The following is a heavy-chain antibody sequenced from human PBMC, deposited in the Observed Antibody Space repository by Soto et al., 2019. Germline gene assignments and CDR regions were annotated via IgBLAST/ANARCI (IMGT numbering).Heavy chain of an antibody. V-gene: IGHV1-46*03. CDR3: AIAVAGYNWFDP. D-gene: IGHD6-19*01. Sequence: ASVKFSCKASGYTFTSYYMHWVRQAPGQGPEWMGIINPSGGSTSYAQKFQGRVTMTRDRSTSTVYMELSSLRSEDTAVYYCAIAVAGYNWFDPWGQGTLVTVSS. CDR1: GYTFTSYY. J-gene: IGHJ5*02. CDR2: INPSGGST.